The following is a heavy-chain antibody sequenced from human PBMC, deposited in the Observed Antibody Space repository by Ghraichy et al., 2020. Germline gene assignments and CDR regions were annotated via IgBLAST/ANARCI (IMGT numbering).Heavy chain of an antibody. CDR2: IDWDHDK. J-gene: IGHJ3*02. V-gene: IGHV2-70*01. CDR1: GFSLSTSGMC. D-gene: IGHD3-22*01. CDR3: ARINYDSSGYRPAFDN. Sequence: SGPTLVKPTQTLTLTCTFSGFSLSTSGMCVSWIRQPPGKALEWLALIDWDHDKYYTTSLETRLTISKDTSKNQVVLTMTNMDPVDTATYYCARINYDSSGYRPAFDNWGQRTMVTGSS.